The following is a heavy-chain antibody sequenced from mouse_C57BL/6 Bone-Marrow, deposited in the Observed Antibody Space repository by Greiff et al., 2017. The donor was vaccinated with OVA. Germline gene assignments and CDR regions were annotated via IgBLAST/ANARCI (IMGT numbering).Heavy chain of an antibody. J-gene: IGHJ4*01. V-gene: IGHV1-15*01. D-gene: IGHD2-3*01. CDR1: GYTFTDYE. CDR2: IDPETGGT. CDR3: TREDDGYPYAMDY. Sequence: QVQLKQSGAELVRPGASVMLSCKASGYTFTDYEMHWVKQTPVHGLEWIGAIDPETGGTAYNQKFKGKAILTADKSSSTAYMELRSLTSEDSAVYYCTREDDGYPYAMDYWGQGTSVTVSS.